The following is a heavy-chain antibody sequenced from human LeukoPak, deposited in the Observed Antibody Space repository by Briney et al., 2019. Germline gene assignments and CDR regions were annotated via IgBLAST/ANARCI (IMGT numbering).Heavy chain of an antibody. CDR1: GVTVSSNY. V-gene: IGHV3-66*01. CDR2: IYSGGST. J-gene: IGHJ6*02. D-gene: IGHD3-22*01. Sequence: GGSLRLSCAASGVTVSSNYMSWVRQAPGKGLEWDSVIYSGGSTYYADSVKGRFTISRDNSKNTLYLQMNIRRAEDTAVYYCARDWVVSNYYYYGMDVWGQGTTVTVSS. CDR3: ARDWVVSNYYYYGMDV.